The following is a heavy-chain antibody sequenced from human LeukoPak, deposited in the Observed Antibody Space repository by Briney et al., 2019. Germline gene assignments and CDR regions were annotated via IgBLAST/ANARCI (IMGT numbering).Heavy chain of an antibody. CDR3: ARAASSWENWFDP. J-gene: IGHJ5*02. V-gene: IGHV4-34*01. D-gene: IGHD6-13*01. Sequence: PSETLSLTCAVYGGSFSGYYWSWIRQPPGKGLEWIGEINHSGSTNYNPSLKSRVTISVDTSKNQFSLKLSSVTAADTAVYYCARAASSWENWFDPWGQGTLVTVSS. CDR2: INHSGST. CDR1: GGSFSGYY.